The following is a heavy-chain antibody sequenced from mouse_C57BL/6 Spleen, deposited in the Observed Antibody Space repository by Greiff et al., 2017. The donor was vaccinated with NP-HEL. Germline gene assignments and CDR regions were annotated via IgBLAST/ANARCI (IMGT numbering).Heavy chain of an antibody. CDR1: GFNIKDYY. CDR3: ARYYYGSSYPLAMDY. D-gene: IGHD1-1*01. Sequence: EVQLQQSGAELVKPGASVKLSCTASGFNIKDYYMHWVKQRTEQGLEWIGRIDPEDGETKYAPKFQGKATLTADTSSNTAYLQLSSLTSEDTAVYYCARYYYGSSYPLAMDYWGQGTSVTVSS. CDR2: IDPEDGET. V-gene: IGHV14-2*01. J-gene: IGHJ4*01.